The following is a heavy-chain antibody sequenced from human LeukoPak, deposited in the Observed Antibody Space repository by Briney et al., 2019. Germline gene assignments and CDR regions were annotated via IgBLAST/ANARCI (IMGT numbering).Heavy chain of an antibody. CDR3: TTGNWGSFSY. Sequence: GGSLRLSCAASGFTFSNAWMNWVRQAPGKGLEWVGRIKSKTDGGTTDYVAPVKGRFTISRDDLKNTLYLQVNSLNTEDTAVYYCTTGNWGSFSYWGQGTLVTVSS. J-gene: IGHJ4*02. V-gene: IGHV3-15*01. CDR1: GFTFSNAW. D-gene: IGHD7-27*01. CDR2: IKSKTDGGTT.